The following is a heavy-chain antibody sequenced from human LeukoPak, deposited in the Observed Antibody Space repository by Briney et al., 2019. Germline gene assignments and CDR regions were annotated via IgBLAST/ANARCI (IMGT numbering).Heavy chain of an antibody. V-gene: IGHV3-23*01. CDR1: GFTFSSYG. CDR2: ISGSGGST. D-gene: IGHD2-15*01. CDR3: ANVVVVAATPDDFDY. J-gene: IGHJ4*02. Sequence: GGSLRLSCAASGFTFSSYGMSWVRQAPGKGLEWVSAISGSGGSTYYADSVKGRFTISRDNSKNTLYLQMNSLRAEDTAVYYCANVVVVAATPDDFDYWGQGTLVTVSS.